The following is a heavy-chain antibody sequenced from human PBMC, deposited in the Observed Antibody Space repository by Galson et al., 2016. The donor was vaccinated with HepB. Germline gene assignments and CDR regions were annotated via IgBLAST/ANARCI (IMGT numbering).Heavy chain of an antibody. Sequence: ETLSLTCTVSGGSISSGDYYWSWIRQPPGKGLEWIGSIYYSGSTYYNPSLKSRVTISVDTSKNQFSLKLSSVTAADTAVYYCARARYSSGLYNWFDPWGQGTLVTVSS. CDR1: GGSISSGDYY. J-gene: IGHJ5*02. V-gene: IGHV4-39*07. CDR2: IYYSGST. D-gene: IGHD6-19*01. CDR3: ARARYSSGLYNWFDP.